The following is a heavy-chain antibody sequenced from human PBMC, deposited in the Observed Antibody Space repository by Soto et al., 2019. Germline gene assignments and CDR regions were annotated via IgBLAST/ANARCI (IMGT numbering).Heavy chain of an antibody. CDR3: ARLAENTVRGHYYYSGMDV. J-gene: IGHJ6*02. D-gene: IGHD4-17*01. CDR2: LYPGASGT. V-gene: IGHV5-51*01. Sequence: GESLKISCKGSGYSFTSYWICWVRQMPGKGLESLGILYPGASGTRYSAFFQGQGTISPDRSIGPSYLRWSSLKASDTAMYYWARLAENTVRGHYYYSGMDVWGQGTTVTVS. CDR1: GYSFTSYW.